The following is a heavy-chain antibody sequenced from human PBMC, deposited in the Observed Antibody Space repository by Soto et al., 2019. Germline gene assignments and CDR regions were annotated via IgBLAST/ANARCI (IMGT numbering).Heavy chain of an antibody. D-gene: IGHD3-9*01. CDR3: ARGIRKYYDILTGYYGFDY. CDR1: GGSISSGGYY. V-gene: IGHV4-31*03. J-gene: IGHJ4*02. Sequence: QVQLQESGPGLVKPSQTLSLTCTVSGGSISSGGYYWSWIRQHPGKGLEWIGYIYYSGSTYYNPSLKSRVTISVDTSKNQFSLKLSSVTAADTAVYYCARGIRKYYDILTGYYGFDYWGQGTLVTVSS. CDR2: IYYSGST.